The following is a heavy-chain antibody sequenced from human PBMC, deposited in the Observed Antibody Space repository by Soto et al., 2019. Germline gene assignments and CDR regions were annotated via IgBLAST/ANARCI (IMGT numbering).Heavy chain of an antibody. J-gene: IGHJ5*02. CDR3: VKEGYYYDSSGYYYGWFDP. V-gene: IGHV3-64D*06. CDR1: GFTFSNYA. Sequence: GGSLRLSCSASGFTFSNYAMHWVRQAPGKGLEYVSAIVRNGGSTYYADSVKGRFTISRDNSKNTLYLQMSSLRVEDTAVYYCVKEGYYYDSSGYYYGWFDPWGQGTLVTVSS. CDR2: IVRNGGST. D-gene: IGHD3-22*01.